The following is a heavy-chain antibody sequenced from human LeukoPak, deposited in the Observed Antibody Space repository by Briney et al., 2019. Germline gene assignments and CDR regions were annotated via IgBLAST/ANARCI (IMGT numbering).Heavy chain of an antibody. J-gene: IGHJ3*02. CDR3: ARFLRITMIVGGAFDI. V-gene: IGHV4-59*08. Sequence: SETLSLTCTVSGGSISSYYWSWIRQPPGKGLEWIGYIYYSGSTNYNPSLKSRVTISVDTSKNQSSLKLSSVTAADTAVYYCARFLRITMIVGGAFDIWGQGTMVTVSS. CDR2: IYYSGST. D-gene: IGHD3-22*01. CDR1: GGSISSYY.